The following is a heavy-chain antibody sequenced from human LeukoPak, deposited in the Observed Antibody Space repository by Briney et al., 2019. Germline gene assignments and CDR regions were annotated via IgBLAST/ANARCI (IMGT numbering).Heavy chain of an antibody. CDR1: GGSFSGYY. V-gene: IGHV4-34*01. CDR3: ARDRSSGWYVVDY. D-gene: IGHD6-19*01. CDR2: INHSGST. J-gene: IGHJ4*02. Sequence: SETLSLTCAVYGGSFSGYYWSWIRQPPGKGLEWIGEINHSGSTNYNPSLKSRVTMSIDTSKNQFSLKLSSVTAADTAVYYCARDRSSGWYVVDYWGQGTLVTVSS.